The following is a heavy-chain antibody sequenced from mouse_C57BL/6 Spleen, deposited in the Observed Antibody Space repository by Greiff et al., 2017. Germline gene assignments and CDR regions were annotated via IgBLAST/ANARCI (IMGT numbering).Heavy chain of an antibody. CDR3: ARGTGPFAY. V-gene: IGHV1-64*01. CDR2: IHPNSGST. D-gene: IGHD4-1*01. CDR1: GYTFTSYW. Sequence: QVQLQQPGAELVKPGASVKLSCKASGYTFTSYWMHWVKQRPGQGLEWIGMIHPNSGSTNYTEKFKSKATLTVDTSSSTAFMQLSRLTSENSAVYCCARGTGPFAYWGQGTLVTVSA. J-gene: IGHJ3*01.